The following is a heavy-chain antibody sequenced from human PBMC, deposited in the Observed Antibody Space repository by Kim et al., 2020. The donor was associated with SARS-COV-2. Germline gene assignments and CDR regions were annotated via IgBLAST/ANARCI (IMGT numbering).Heavy chain of an antibody. CDR1: GYTFTSYG. CDR2: ISAYNGNT. J-gene: IGHJ4*02. D-gene: IGHD3-3*01. Sequence: ASVKVSCKASGYTFTSYGISWVRQAPGQGLEWMGWISAYNGNTNYAQKLQGRVTMTTDTSTSTAYMELRSLRSDDTAVYYCARDSGITIFGGGDFDYWGQGTLVTVSS. V-gene: IGHV1-18*01. CDR3: ARDSGITIFGGGDFDY.